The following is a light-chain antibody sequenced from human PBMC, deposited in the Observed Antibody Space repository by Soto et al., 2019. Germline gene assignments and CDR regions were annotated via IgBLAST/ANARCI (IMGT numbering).Light chain of an antibody. Sequence: DIQMTQSPSTLSGSVGDRVTITSRASQTISSWLAWYQQKPGKAPKLLIYKASTVKSGVPSRFSGSGSGTEFTLTISSLQPDDFATYYCQHYNSYSEAFGQGTKGDI. CDR1: QTISSW. CDR2: KAS. V-gene: IGKV1-5*03. J-gene: IGKJ1*01. CDR3: QHYNSYSEA.